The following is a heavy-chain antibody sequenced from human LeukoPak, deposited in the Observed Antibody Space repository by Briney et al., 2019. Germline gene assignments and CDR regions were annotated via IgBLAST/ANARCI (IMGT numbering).Heavy chain of an antibody. D-gene: IGHD3-16*02. CDR2: IIPIFGTA. Sequence: SVKVSCKASGGTFSSYAISWVRQAPGQGLEWMGGIIPIFGTANYAQKFQGRVTITADESTSTAYMELSSLRSEDTAVYYCARARSRLGELSFEPDYWGQGTLVTVSS. CDR1: GGTFSSYA. V-gene: IGHV1-69*01. J-gene: IGHJ4*02. CDR3: ARARSRLGELSFEPDY.